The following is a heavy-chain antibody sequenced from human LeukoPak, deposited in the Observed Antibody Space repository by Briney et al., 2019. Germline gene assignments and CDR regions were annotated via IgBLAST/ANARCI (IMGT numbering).Heavy chain of an antibody. J-gene: IGHJ5*02. CDR1: GFTFTGYY. CDR3: ARGSHSSGWSTWFDP. D-gene: IGHD6-19*01. Sequence: ASVKVSCKASGFTFTGYYIHWVRQAPGQGLEWMGWISLNSGGTNYAQKLQGRVTMTRDTSISTAYMEVSRLRSDDTAVYYCARGSHSSGWSTWFDPWGQGTLVTVSS. CDR2: ISLNSGGT. V-gene: IGHV1-2*02.